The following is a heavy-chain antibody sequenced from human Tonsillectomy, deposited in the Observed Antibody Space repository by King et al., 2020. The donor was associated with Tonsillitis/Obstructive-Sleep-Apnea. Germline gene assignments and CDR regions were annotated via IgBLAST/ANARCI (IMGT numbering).Heavy chain of an antibody. CDR3: AREFLLGAFDP. D-gene: IGHD2-15*01. Sequence: VQLVESGGGLVQPGGSLRLSCAASGFTFSSYDMHWVRQATGNGLEWVSAIGTAGETYYPVSVKGRFTSSRENAKNSLYLQKNSLRAGDTAVYYCAREFLLGAFDPWVQGTLVTVSS. V-gene: IGHV3-13*04. CDR2: IGTAGET. CDR1: GFTFSSYD. J-gene: IGHJ5*02.